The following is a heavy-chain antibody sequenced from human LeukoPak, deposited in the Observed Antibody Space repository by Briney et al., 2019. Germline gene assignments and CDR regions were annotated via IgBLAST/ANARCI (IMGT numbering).Heavy chain of an antibody. CDR3: ASRPHTSSVTLFDY. CDR2: INLNSGGT. D-gene: IGHD6-19*01. J-gene: IGHJ4*02. Sequence: ASVKVSCKASGYTFTGFYIHWVRQAPGQGLEWMGWINLNSGGTDYAQRFQGRIIMTRDTSITTAYMELSSLTSDDTAIYYCASRPHTSSVTLFDYWGQGALVTVSS. V-gene: IGHV1-2*02. CDR1: GYTFTGFY.